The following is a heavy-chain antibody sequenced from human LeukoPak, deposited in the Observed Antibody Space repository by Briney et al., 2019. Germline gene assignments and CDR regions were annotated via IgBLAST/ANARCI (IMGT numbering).Heavy chain of an antibody. D-gene: IGHD3-22*01. V-gene: IGHV4-39*02. CDR3: ARPDYHSSASYYGPFDY. CDR1: GGSISSYY. Sequence: SETLSLTCTVSGGSISSYYWGWIRQPPGKGLEWIGSIHHNGSTHYNPSLKSRVTISVDTSKNHFSLTLSSVTAADTAVYFCARPDYHSSASYYGPFDYWGQGSLVTVSS. CDR2: IHHNGST. J-gene: IGHJ4*02.